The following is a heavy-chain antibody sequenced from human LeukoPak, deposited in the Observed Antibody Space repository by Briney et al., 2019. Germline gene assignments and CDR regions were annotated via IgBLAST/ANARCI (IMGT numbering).Heavy chain of an antibody. Sequence: SETLSLTCAVYGGSFSGYYWSWIRQPPGKGLEWIGEINHSGSTNYNPSLKSRVTISVDTSKNQFSLKLSSVTAADTAVYYCARTPIVGAQYMDVWGKGTTVTVSS. CDR3: ARTPIVGAQYMDV. V-gene: IGHV4-34*01. D-gene: IGHD1-26*01. J-gene: IGHJ6*03. CDR2: INHSGST. CDR1: GGSFSGYY.